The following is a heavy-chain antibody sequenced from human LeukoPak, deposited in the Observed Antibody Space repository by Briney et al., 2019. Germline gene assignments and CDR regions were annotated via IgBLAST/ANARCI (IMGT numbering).Heavy chain of an antibody. CDR3: ARVWVGIVVPAAIRKDWFDP. V-gene: IGHV4-34*01. CDR2: INHSGST. CDR1: GGSFSGYY. D-gene: IGHD2-2*02. J-gene: IGHJ5*02. Sequence: SETLSLTCAVYGGSFSGYYWSWIRQPPGKGLEWIGEINHSGSTNYNPSLKSRVTISVDTSKNQFSLKLSSVTAADTAVYYCARVWVGIVVPAAIRKDWFDPWGLGTLVTVSS.